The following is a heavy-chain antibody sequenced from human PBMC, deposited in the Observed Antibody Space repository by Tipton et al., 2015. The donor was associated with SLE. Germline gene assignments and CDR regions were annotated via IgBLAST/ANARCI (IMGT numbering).Heavy chain of an antibody. Sequence: SLRLSCAASGFTFSSYEMNWVRQAPGKGLEWVSYISSSGSTIYYADSVKGRFTISRDNAKNSLYLQMNSLRAEDTAVYYCARFRFGSGQKAFDIWGQGTMVTVSS. J-gene: IGHJ3*02. D-gene: IGHD3-10*01. V-gene: IGHV3-48*03. CDR1: GFTFSSYE. CDR2: ISSSGSTI. CDR3: ARFRFGSGQKAFDI.